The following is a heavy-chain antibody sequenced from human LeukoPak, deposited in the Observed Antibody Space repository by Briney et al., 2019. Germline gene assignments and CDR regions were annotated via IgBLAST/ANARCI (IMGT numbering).Heavy chain of an antibody. V-gene: IGHV4-39*01. Sequence: PSETLSLTCTVSGGSISSSSYYWGWIRQPPGKGLEWIGSIYYSGSTYYNPSLKSRVTISVDTSKSQFSLRLSSLTAADTAVYFCARGVVDYSASSGYLSHWGQGTLVTVSS. CDR2: IYYSGST. J-gene: IGHJ4*02. CDR1: GGSISSSSYY. D-gene: IGHD3-22*01. CDR3: ARGVVDYSASSGYLSH.